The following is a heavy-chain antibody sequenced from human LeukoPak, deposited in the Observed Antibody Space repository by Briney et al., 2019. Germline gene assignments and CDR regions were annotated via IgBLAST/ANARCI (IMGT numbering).Heavy chain of an antibody. CDR2: IYPGDSDT. Sequence: GESLKISCKGSGYSFTSYWIGWVRQMPGKGLEWMGIIYPGDSDTRYSPSFQGRVTISADKSISTAYLQWSSLKASDTAMYYCARLESIMITFGGVIGLTYFDYWGQGTLVTVSS. CDR1: GYSFTSYW. J-gene: IGHJ4*02. D-gene: IGHD3-16*02. CDR3: ARLESIMITFGGVIGLTYFDY. V-gene: IGHV5-51*01.